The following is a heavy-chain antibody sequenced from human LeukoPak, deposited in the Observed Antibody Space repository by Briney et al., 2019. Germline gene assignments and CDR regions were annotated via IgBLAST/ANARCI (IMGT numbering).Heavy chain of an antibody. Sequence: GGSLRLSCAASGFTVSSNYMSWVRQAPGKGLAWVSVIYSGGSTYYADSVKGRFTISRDNSKNTLYLQMNSLRAEDTAVYYCARGFYDILTTYNFDYWGQGTLVTVSS. V-gene: IGHV3-53*01. D-gene: IGHD3-9*01. CDR1: GFTVSSNY. CDR3: ARGFYDILTTYNFDY. CDR2: IYSGGST. J-gene: IGHJ4*02.